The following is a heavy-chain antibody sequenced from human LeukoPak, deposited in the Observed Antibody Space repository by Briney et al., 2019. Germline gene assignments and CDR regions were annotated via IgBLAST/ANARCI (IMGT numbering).Heavy chain of an antibody. V-gene: IGHV4-39*07. J-gene: IGHJ4*02. Sequence: SETLCLTCTVSGGSISSSSYYWGWIRQPPGKGLEWIGSIYYSGSTYYNPSLKSRVTISVDTSKNQFSLKLSSVTAADTAVYYCAGPVVVPAALDYWGQGTLVTVSS. D-gene: IGHD2-2*01. CDR1: GGSISSSSYY. CDR3: AGPVVVPAALDY. CDR2: IYYSGST.